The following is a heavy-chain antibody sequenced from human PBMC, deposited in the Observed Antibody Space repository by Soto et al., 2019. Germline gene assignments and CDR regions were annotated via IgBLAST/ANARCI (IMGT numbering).Heavy chain of an antibody. CDR1: GGTFSSYT. D-gene: IGHD2-2*01. CDR2: IIPILGIA. V-gene: IGHV1-69*04. Sequence: ASVKVSCKASGGTFSSYTISWVRQAPGQGLEWMGRIIPILGIANYAQKFQGRVTITADKSTSTAYMELSSLRSEDTAVYYCAREQYCSSTSCYYFDYWGQGTLVTVSS. CDR3: AREQYCSSTSCYYFDY. J-gene: IGHJ4*02.